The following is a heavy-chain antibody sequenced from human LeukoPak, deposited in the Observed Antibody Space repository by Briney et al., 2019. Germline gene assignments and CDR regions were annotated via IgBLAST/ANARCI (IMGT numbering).Heavy chain of an antibody. J-gene: IGHJ4*02. CDR1: GGSISSYY. CDR3: ARDPSGYFNY. D-gene: IGHD3-22*01. CDR2: IYYSGST. V-gene: IGHV4-59*01. Sequence: SETLSLTCTVSGGSISSYYWSWIRQPPGKGLEWIGYIYYSGSTNYNPSLKSRVTISVDTSKNQFSLKLSSVTAADTAVYYCARDPSGYFNYWGQGTLVTVSS.